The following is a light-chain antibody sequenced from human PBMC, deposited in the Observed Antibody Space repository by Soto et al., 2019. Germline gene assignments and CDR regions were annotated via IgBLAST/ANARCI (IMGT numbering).Light chain of an antibody. CDR1: SSDVGGYNY. Sequence: QSALTQPPSASGSPGRSVTISCTGTSSDVGGYNYVSWYQQYPGKAPKLMIFEVTKWPSGVPDRFSGSKSGNTASLTVSGLRTEDEADYYCCSYAGDNNVVFGGGTKVTVL. V-gene: IGLV2-8*01. CDR2: EVT. CDR3: CSYAGDNNVV. J-gene: IGLJ2*01.